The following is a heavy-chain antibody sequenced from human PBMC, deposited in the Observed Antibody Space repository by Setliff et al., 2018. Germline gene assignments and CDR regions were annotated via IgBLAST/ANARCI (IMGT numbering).Heavy chain of an antibody. CDR2: MNPNSGNT. Sequence: ASVKVSCKASGYTFTSYDINWVRQATGQGLEWMGWMNPNSGNTGYAQKFQGRVTITRKTSISTAYMELSSLRSEDTAVYYCASGDRGEYVWYYYGMDVWGQGTTVTVS. CDR1: GYTFTSYD. J-gene: IGHJ6*02. CDR3: ASGDRGEYVWYYYGMDV. V-gene: IGHV1-8*03. D-gene: IGHD3-16*01.